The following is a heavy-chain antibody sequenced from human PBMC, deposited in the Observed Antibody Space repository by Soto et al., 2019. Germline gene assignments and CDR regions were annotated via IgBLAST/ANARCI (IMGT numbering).Heavy chain of an antibody. CDR1: GFTFSSYA. CDR2: ISGSGGST. D-gene: IGHD2-15*01. Sequence: GGSLRLSCAASGFTFSSYAMSWVRQAPGKGLEWVSAISGSGGSTYYADSVKGRFTISRDNSKNTLYLQMNSLRAEDTAVYYCAKDKSYCGGGSCYEGFDYWGQGTLVTVSS. J-gene: IGHJ4*02. CDR3: AKDKSYCGGGSCYEGFDY. V-gene: IGHV3-23*01.